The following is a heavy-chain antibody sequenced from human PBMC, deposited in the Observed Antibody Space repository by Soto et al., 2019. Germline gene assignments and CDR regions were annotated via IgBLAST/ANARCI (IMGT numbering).Heavy chain of an antibody. CDR3: ASVSTVTYDFDY. CDR2: ISYDGSNK. D-gene: IGHD4-17*01. V-gene: IGHV3-30-3*01. Sequence: GGSLRVSCAASGFTFSSYAMHWVRQAPGKGLEWVAVISYDGSNKYYADSVKGRFTISRDNSKNTLYLQMNSLRAEDTAVYYCASVSTVTYDFDYWGQGTLVTVSS. J-gene: IGHJ4*02. CDR1: GFTFSSYA.